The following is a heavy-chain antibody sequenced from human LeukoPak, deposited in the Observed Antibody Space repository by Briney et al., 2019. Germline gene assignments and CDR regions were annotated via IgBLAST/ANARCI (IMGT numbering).Heavy chain of an antibody. J-gene: IGHJ6*03. CDR1: GYTFTSYD. D-gene: IGHD2-15*01. CDR2: LNPHSGAA. CDR3: AREAPWRDVVVVAATDRDYYYYYMDV. Sequence: TSVKVSCKASGYTFTSYDINWVRQATGQGLEWMGRLNPHSGAADYAQKFQGRLTMTRNSSISTVYMELNSLIFDDTAVYYCAREAPWRDVVVVAATDRDYYYYYMDVWGKGTTVTVSS. V-gene: IGHV1-8*01.